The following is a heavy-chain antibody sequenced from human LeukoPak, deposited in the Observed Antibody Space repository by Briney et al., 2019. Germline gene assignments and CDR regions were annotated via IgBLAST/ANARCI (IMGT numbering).Heavy chain of an antibody. D-gene: IGHD4/OR15-4a*01. CDR2: IYYSRCN. CDR1: GGSISSGGFY. Sequence: SQTLSLTCTVSGGSISSGGFYWSWIPQHPGKGLEWIGYIYYSRCNYYNPSLKSRVTISVNTSKNLFFLKLSSATAADTAVYDCARVLVLLRPGSYYGMDVGAKSTRVGVSS. J-gene: IGHJ6*04. CDR3: ARVLVLLRPGSYYGMDV. V-gene: IGHV4-31*03.